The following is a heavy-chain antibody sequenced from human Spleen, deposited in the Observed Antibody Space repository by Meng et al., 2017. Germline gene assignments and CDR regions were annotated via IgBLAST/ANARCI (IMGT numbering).Heavy chain of an antibody. CDR1: GFTFSTYG. D-gene: IGHD2-2*01. CDR3: AKGGYCSSTSCPIDF. Sequence: VQLVEPGGGVVQPGRSLRLSCVASGFTFSTYGMHWIRQAPGKGLEWVSYISSSGSTIYYAESVKGRFTISRDNAKNSLYLQMNSLRAEDTAVYYCAKGGYCSSTSCPIDFWGQGTLVTVSS. J-gene: IGHJ4*02. V-gene: IGHV3-48*04. CDR2: ISSSGSTI.